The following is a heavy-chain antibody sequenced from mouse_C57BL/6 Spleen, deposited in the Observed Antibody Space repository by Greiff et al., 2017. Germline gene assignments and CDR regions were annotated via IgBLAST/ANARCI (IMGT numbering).Heavy chain of an antibody. CDR3: TTLGSSYWYFDV. CDR1: GFNIKDYY. V-gene: IGHV14-1*01. Sequence: EVQLVESGAELVRPGASVKLSCTASGFNIKDYYMHWVKQRPEQGLEWIGRIDPEDGDTEYAPQFQGKATITAATSSHTASLQLSSLTSEDTAVYYCTTLGSSYWYFDVWGTGTTVTVAS. J-gene: IGHJ1*03. D-gene: IGHD1-1*01. CDR2: IDPEDGDT.